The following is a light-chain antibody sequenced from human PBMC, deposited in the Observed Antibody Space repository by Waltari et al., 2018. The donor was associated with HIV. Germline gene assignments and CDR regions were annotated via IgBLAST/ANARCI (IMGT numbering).Light chain of an antibody. CDR3: CSYAGTGTYV. CDR1: PSAVASYNL. Sequence: QSALTQPASVSGSPGQSITISCTAPPSAVASYNLFAWYQQPPGKAPKVMIYAFTKRPSGVSNRFSGSKSDNTASLTISGLQAEDEADYYCCSYAGTGTYVFGTGTKVTVL. V-gene: IGLV2-23*02. CDR2: AFT. J-gene: IGLJ1*01.